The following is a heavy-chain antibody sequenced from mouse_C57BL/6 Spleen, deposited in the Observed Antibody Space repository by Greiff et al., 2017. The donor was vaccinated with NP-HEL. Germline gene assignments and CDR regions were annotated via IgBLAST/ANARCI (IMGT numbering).Heavy chain of an antibody. CDR2: ISDGGSYT. D-gene: IGHD1-1*01. V-gene: IGHV5-4*01. Sequence: EVQVVESGGGLVKPGGSLKLSCAASGFTFSSYAMSWVRQTPEKRLEWVATISDGGSYTYYPDNVKGRFTISRENAKNNLYLQMSHLKSEDTAMYYCARALITTVVGAMDYWGQGTSVTVSS. CDR1: GFTFSSYA. J-gene: IGHJ4*01. CDR3: ARALITTVVGAMDY.